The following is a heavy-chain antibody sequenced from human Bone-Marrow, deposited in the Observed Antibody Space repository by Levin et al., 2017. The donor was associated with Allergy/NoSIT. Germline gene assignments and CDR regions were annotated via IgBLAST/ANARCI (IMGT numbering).Heavy chain of an antibody. D-gene: IGHD3-3*01. CDR3: ARGGWSLRTTEDCQH. CDR2: ISHDGNTA. V-gene: IGHV3-30-3*01. J-gene: IGHJ1*01. CDR1: GFTFSSYP. Sequence: GESLKISCATSGFTFSSYPMHWVRQAPGKGLEWVAFISHDGNTADYRDSVKGRFTISRDDSKDTMYLQMNRLRPEDTAVYFCARGGWSLRTTEDCQHWGQGTLITVSS.